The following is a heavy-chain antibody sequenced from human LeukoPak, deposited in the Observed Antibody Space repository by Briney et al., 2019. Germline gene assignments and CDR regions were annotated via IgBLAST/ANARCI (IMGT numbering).Heavy chain of an antibody. CDR1: GGSISSGGYY. V-gene: IGHV4-39*07. CDR3: ARGPPTTALTYFQH. D-gene: IGHD1-26*01. Sequence: SETLSLTCTVSGGSISSGGYYWSWIRQPPGKGLEWIGEINHSGNTNCNPSLKSRVTISVDTSKNQFSLKLSSVTAADTAVYYCARGPPTTALTYFQHWGQGTLVTVSS. J-gene: IGHJ1*01. CDR2: INHSGNT.